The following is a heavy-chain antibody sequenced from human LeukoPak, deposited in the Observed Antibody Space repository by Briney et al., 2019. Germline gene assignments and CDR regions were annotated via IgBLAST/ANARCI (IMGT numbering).Heavy chain of an antibody. V-gene: IGHV1-69*13. Sequence: SVKVSCKASGGTFSSYAISWVRQAPGQGLEWMGGIIPIFGTANYAQKFQGRVTITADESTSTAYMELSSLRSEDTAVNYCARGYGDFYPNFDYWGQGTLVTVSS. CDR3: ARGYGDFYPNFDY. CDR2: IIPIFGTA. D-gene: IGHD4-17*01. CDR1: GGTFSSYA. J-gene: IGHJ4*02.